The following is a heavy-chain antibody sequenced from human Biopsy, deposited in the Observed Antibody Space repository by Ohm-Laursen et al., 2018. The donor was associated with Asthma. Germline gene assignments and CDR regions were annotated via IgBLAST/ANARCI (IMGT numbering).Heavy chain of an antibody. CDR2: IDQSGYT. J-gene: IGHJ5*02. CDR1: GDAMSTSGSY. CDR3: ARAAITGIRGWFDP. Sequence: SETLSLTCFVSGDAMSTSGSYWGWIRQPPGKGLEWIGEIDQSGYTNYNPSLKSRVTISADTSKNQFHLNLSSVTAADTAVYFCARAAITGIRGWFDPWGQGTQVTVSS. V-gene: IGHV4-39*06. D-gene: IGHD1-20*01.